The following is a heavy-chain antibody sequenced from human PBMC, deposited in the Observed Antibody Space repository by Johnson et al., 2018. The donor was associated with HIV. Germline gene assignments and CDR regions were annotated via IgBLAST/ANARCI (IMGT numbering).Heavy chain of an antibody. CDR1: GFTFSTYA. CDR3: AKVYSSSVPAPGI. J-gene: IGHJ3*02. Sequence: QVLLVESGGGVVRPGGSLRLSCAASGFTFSTYAMHWVRQAPGKGLEWVSVLYSGGSTYYTDSVKGRFTISRDNSKNTLYLQMNSLRAEDTAVYYCAKVYSSSVPAPGIWGQGTMVTVSS. V-gene: IGHV3-NL1*01. D-gene: IGHD6-6*01. CDR2: LYSGGST.